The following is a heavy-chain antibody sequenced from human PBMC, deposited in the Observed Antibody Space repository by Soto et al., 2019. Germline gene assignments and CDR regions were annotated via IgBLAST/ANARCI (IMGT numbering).Heavy chain of an antibody. D-gene: IGHD2-2*01. J-gene: IGHJ6*02. CDR2: ISSNGGST. V-gene: IGHV3-64D*08. Sequence: GGSLRLSCSASGFTFSSYAMHWVRQAPGKGLEYVSAISSNGGSTYYADSVKGRFTISRDNSKNTLYLQMSSLRAEDTAVYYCWVLGYCSSTSCYDGVVRDYYYYGMDVWGQGTTVTVSS. CDR3: WVLGYCSSTSCYDGVVRDYYYYGMDV. CDR1: GFTFSSYA.